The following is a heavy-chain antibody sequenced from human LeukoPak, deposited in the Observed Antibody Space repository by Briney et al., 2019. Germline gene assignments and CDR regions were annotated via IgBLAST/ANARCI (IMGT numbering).Heavy chain of an antibody. CDR2: FDPEDGET. J-gene: IGHJ4*02. CDR1: GYTLTELS. Sequence: ASVKVSCKVSGYTLTELSMHWVRQAPGKGLEWMGGFDPEDGETIYAQKFQGRVTMTEDTSTDTAYMELSSLRSEDTAVYYCARDRERTETTIGNVGELDYWGQGTLVTVSS. V-gene: IGHV1-24*01. D-gene: IGHD4-17*01. CDR3: ARDRERTETTIGNVGELDY.